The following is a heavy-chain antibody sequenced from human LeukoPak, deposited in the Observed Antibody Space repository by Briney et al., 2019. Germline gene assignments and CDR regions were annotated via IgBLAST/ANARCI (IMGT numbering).Heavy chain of an antibody. D-gene: IGHD6-13*01. Sequence: SETLSLTCTVSDGSISSYYWSWIRQPAGKGLEWIGRIYTSGSTNYNPSLKSRVTMSVDTSKNQFSLKLSSVTAADTAVYYCARLIAAAAYNWFDPWGQGTLVTVSS. V-gene: IGHV4-4*07. CDR1: DGSISSYY. CDR2: IYTSGST. CDR3: ARLIAAAAYNWFDP. J-gene: IGHJ5*02.